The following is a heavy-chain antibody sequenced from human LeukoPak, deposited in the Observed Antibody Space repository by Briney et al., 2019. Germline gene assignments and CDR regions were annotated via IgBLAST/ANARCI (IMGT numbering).Heavy chain of an antibody. Sequence: SQTLSLTCTVSGGXISSGGYYWSWIRQHPGRGLEWLGYMYYTGNTYYNPSLKSRVTISVDTSKNQFSLKLTSVTAADTAVYYCASAFSGYGLPGYWGQGTLVTVSS. V-gene: IGHV4-31*03. CDR1: GGXISSGGYY. D-gene: IGHD3-22*01. CDR2: MYYTGNT. J-gene: IGHJ4*02. CDR3: ASAFSGYGLPGY.